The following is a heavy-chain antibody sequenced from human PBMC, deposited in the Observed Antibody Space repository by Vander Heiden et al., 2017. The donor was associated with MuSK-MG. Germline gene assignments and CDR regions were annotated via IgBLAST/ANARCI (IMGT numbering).Heavy chain of an antibody. J-gene: IGHJ6*02. CDR3: TRGSSVWLGGYYYHYGIDV. CDR1: GGSFSGYC. D-gene: IGHD6-19*01. V-gene: IGHV4-34*02. Sequence: QVQLQQWGAGLLKPSETLSLTCAVYGGSFSGYCWSWIRQPPGQGLEWIGEINHSGSTDYNPSLKSRVTISVDTSKNQFSLKLSSVTAADTAVYYCTRGSSVWLGGYYYHYGIDVWGLGTTVTVSS. CDR2: INHSGST.